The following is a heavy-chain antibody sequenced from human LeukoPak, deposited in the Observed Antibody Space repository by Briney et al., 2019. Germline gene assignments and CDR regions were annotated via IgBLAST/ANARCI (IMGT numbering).Heavy chain of an antibody. J-gene: IGHJ4*02. D-gene: IGHD3-9*01. CDR1: GLTLSSYA. V-gene: IGHV3-30-3*01. CDR2: ISYDGTNK. Sequence: PGRSLRLSCALSGLTLSSYAIHGVRQAPGKGLEWVAIISYDGTNKYYADSVRGRFTISRDNSKNTLYLQMNSLRAEDTAVYYCARDFGWLSGFDNWGQGTLVTVSS. CDR3: ARDFGWLSGFDN.